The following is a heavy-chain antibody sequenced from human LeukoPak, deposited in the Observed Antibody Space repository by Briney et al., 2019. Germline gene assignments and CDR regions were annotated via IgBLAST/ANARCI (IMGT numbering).Heavy chain of an antibody. J-gene: IGHJ4*02. D-gene: IGHD1-20*01. V-gene: IGHV4-59*01. CDR3: ARGVYNWNDVGFDY. CDR2: IYYSGST. CDR1: GGSISSYY. Sequence: SETLSLTCTVSGGSISSYYWSWIRQPPGKGLEWIGYIYYSGSTNYNPSLKSRVTISVDTSKNQFSLKLSSVTAADTAVYYCARGVYNWNDVGFDYWGQGTLVTVSS.